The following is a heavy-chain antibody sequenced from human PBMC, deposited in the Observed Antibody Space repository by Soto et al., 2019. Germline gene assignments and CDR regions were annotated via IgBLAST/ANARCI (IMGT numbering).Heavy chain of an antibody. CDR3: ACSRRPARLGPKGAIDY. J-gene: IGHJ4*02. CDR2: IDTHGSTT. V-gene: IGHV3-74*01. Sequence: GGSLRLSCATSGFTFSNYWMHWVRQAPGRGLVWVSRIDTHGSTTSYADFAKGRFTISRDNAKSTLSLQMNSLRAEDTAIYYCACSRRPARLGPKGAIDYWGQGTLVTVSS. CDR1: GFTFSNYW. D-gene: IGHD2-15*01.